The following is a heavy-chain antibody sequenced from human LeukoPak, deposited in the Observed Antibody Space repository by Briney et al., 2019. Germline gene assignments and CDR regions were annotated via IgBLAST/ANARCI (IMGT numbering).Heavy chain of an antibody. Sequence: GGSLRLSCAASGFTFSSYAMSWVRRAPGKGLEWVSAISGSGGSTYYADSVKGRFTISRDNSKNTLYLQMNSLRAEDTAVYYCAKVPWIDYYYGMDVWGQGTTVTVAS. CDR3: AKVPWIDYYYGMDV. CDR2: ISGSGGST. J-gene: IGHJ6*02. D-gene: IGHD2-2*03. V-gene: IGHV3-23*01. CDR1: GFTFSSYA.